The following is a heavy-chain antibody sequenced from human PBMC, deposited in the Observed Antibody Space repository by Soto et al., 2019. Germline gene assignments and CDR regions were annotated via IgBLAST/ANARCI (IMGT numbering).Heavy chain of an antibody. D-gene: IGHD2-15*01. CDR3: ARDAPGVAPY. V-gene: IGHV4-31*03. CDR1: GGSIIDGQTY. CDR2: INYRGTT. J-gene: IGHJ4*02. Sequence: QVQLQESGPGLVKPSQTLSLTCTVSGGSIIDGQTYLNWIRQHPERGLEWMGYINYRGTTNYSPALKRRILISIDTSKNQFSLSLTAVTAADTAVYFCARDAPGVAPYWGQGTLVTVSS.